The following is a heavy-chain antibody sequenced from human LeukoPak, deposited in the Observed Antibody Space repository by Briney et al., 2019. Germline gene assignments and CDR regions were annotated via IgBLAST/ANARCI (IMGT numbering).Heavy chain of an antibody. Sequence: SETLSLTCTIYGGPFNGYYWSWIRQPPGKGLEWIGEINHSGTTNYNPSLESRVTISVDTSKNQFSLKLSSMTAADTAVYYSARGGSYPTGNDYWGQGTLVTVSS. D-gene: IGHD1-26*01. V-gene: IGHV4-34*01. CDR1: GGPFNGYY. CDR2: INHSGTT. J-gene: IGHJ4*02. CDR3: ARGGSYPTGNDY.